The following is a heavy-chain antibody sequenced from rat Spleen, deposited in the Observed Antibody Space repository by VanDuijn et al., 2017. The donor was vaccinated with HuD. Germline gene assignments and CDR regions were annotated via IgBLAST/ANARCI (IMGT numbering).Heavy chain of an antibody. V-gene: IGHV5-25*01. Sequence: EVQLVESGGGLVQPGRSMKLSCAALGFTFSNYYIAWVRQAPTKGLEWVASISTGGGNTYYRDSVKGRFTISRDNAKNTLYLQMDSLRSEDTATYYCARQVLTRDYFDYWGQGVMVTVSS. J-gene: IGHJ2*01. CDR3: ARQVLTRDYFDY. CDR2: ISTGGGNT. D-gene: IGHD1-3*01. CDR1: GFTFSNYY.